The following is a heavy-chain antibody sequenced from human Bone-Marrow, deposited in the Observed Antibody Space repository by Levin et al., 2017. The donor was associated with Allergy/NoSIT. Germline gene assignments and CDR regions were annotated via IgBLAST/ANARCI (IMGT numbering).Heavy chain of an antibody. D-gene: IGHD4-23*01. CDR3: TRDVHGGKSLLEY. V-gene: IGHV7-4-1*01. CDR1: GYSFTTYT. CDR2: INTDTGNP. J-gene: IGHJ4*02. Sequence: ASVKVSCKASGYSFTTYTINWVRQAPGQGLEWMGWINTDTGNPTYAQGFTGRFVFSSDTSVTTAYLQIPSLKAEDTAVYYCTRDVHGGKSLLEYWGQGTVVTVSS.